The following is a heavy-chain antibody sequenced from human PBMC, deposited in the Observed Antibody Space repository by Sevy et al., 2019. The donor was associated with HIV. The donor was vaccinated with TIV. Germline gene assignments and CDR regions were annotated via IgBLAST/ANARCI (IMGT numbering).Heavy chain of an antibody. Sequence: GGSLRRSCAASGFTFSSYAMSWVRQAPGKGLEWVSGISWNSGSIGYADSVKGRFTISRDNAKNSLYRQMNSLRAEDTVLYYCAKETTYYYDSSGYRHDAFDIWGQGTMVTVSS. J-gene: IGHJ3*02. CDR1: GFTFSSYA. D-gene: IGHD3-22*01. CDR2: ISWNSGSI. CDR3: AKETTYYYDSSGYRHDAFDI. V-gene: IGHV3-9*01.